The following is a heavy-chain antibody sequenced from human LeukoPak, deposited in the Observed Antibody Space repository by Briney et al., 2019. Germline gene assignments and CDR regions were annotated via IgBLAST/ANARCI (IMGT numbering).Heavy chain of an antibody. V-gene: IGHV1-46*01. J-gene: IGHJ5*02. CDR2: INPSGGST. D-gene: IGHD2-15*01. Sequence: ASLKVSCKASGYTFTSYYMHWVRQAPGQGLEWMGIINPSGGSTSYAQKLQGRVTMTRDMSTSTVYMELSSLRSEDTAVYYCAREYCSGGSCWRNWFDPWGQGTLVTVSS. CDR3: AREYCSGGSCWRNWFDP. CDR1: GYTFTSYY.